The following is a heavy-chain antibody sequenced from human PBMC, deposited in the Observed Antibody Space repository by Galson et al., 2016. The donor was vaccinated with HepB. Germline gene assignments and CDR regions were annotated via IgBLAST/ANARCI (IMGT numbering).Heavy chain of an antibody. D-gene: IGHD2-8*01. J-gene: IGHJ4*02. CDR2: IKQDGSEK. Sequence: SLRLSCAASGFTFSSYWVSWVRQAPGKGLEWVANIKQDGSEKSYVDSVKGRFTISRDNAKNSLYLQMNSLRVEDTAVYYCAREGSDGFDYWGQGTLVTVSS. CDR1: GFTFSSYW. V-gene: IGHV3-7*01. CDR3: AREGSDGFDY.